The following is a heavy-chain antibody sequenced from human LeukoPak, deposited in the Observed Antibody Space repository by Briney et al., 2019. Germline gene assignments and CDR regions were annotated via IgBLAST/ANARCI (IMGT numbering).Heavy chain of an antibody. D-gene: IGHD3-9*01. CDR1: GDSINSGGYY. CDR3: ARSLTAYCFYS. V-gene: IGHV4-31*03. J-gene: IGHJ4*02. CDR2: IYYYSGST. Sequence: SQTLSLTCTVSGDSINSGGYYWSWIRQRPGKGLEWIGYIYYYSGSTYYNPSLKSRATISVDTSKNQFSLRLSSVTAADTAVYYCARSLTAYCFYSWGQGTLVTVSS.